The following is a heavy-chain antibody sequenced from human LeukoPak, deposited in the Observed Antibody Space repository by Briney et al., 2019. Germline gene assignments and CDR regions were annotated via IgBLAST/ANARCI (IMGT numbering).Heavy chain of an antibody. Sequence: SQTLSLTCAISGDSVSSNSAAWNWIRQSPSRGLEWLGRTYYRSKWYNDYAVSVKSRITINPDTSKNQFSLQLNSVTPEDTAVYYCARVAIVVVVAATPGYYYYGMDVWAKGPRSPSP. CDR2: TYYRSKWYN. V-gene: IGHV6-1*01. J-gene: IGHJ6*02. D-gene: IGHD2-15*01. CDR3: ARVAIVVVVAATPGYYYYGMDV. CDR1: GDSVSSNSAA.